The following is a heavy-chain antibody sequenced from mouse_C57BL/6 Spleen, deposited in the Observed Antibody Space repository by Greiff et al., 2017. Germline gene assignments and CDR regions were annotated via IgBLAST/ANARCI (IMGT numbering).Heavy chain of an antibody. CDR1: GYAFSSSW. Sequence: VKLVESGPELVKPGASVKISCKASGYAFSSSWMNWVKQRPGKGLEWIGRIYPGDGDTNYNGKFKGKATLTADKSSSTAYMQLSSLTSEDSAVYFCARDTTVVAHYYAMDYWGQGTSVTVSS. J-gene: IGHJ4*01. D-gene: IGHD1-1*01. CDR3: ARDTTVVAHYYAMDY. V-gene: IGHV1-82*01. CDR2: IYPGDGDT.